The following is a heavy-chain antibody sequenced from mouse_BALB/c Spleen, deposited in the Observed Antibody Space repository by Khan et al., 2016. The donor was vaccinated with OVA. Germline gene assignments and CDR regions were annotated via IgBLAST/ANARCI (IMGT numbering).Heavy chain of an antibody. J-gene: IGHJ2*01. CDR2: ISYSGNT. D-gene: IGHD2-10*02. CDR1: GYSITSDYA. Sequence: QLVQSGPGLVKPSQSLSLTCTVTGYSITSDYAWNWIRQFPGNKLEWMGYISYSGNTNYNPSLKSRISITRATSKNQFFLQLNSVPTEDTATYYCARVYGGNFDYWGQGTTLTVSS. V-gene: IGHV3-2*02. CDR3: ARVYGGNFDY.